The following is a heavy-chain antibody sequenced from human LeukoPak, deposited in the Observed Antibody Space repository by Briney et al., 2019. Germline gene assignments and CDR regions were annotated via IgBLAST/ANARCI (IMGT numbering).Heavy chain of an antibody. CDR1: GYTFTGYY. CDR3: AKMGRASCYSCWFDP. CDR2: INPNSGGT. D-gene: IGHD2-15*01. V-gene: IGHV1-2*02. J-gene: IGHJ5*02. Sequence: ASVKVSCKASGYTFTGYYMHWVRQAPGQGLEWMGWINPNSGGTNYAQKFQGRVTMTRDTSISTAYMELSRLRSDDTAIYYCAKMGRASCYSCWFDPWGQGTLVTVSS.